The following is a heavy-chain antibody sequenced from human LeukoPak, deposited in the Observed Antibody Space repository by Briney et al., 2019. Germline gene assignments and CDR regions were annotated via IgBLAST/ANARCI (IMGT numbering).Heavy chain of an antibody. CDR2: IKQDGSEK. J-gene: IGHJ4*02. V-gene: IGHV3-7*01. CDR3: ARGRSVAAGTTTISPFDY. Sequence: PGGSLRLSCAASGFTFSSYWMSWVRQAPGKGLEWVANIKQDGSEKYYVDSVKGRFTISRDNAKNSLYLQMNSLRAEDTAVYYCARGRSVAAGTTTISPFDYWGQETLVTVSS. D-gene: IGHD6-13*01. CDR1: GFTFSSYW.